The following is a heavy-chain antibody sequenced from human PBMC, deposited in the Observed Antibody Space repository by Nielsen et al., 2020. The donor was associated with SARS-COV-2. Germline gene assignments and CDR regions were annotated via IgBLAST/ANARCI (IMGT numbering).Heavy chain of an antibody. D-gene: IGHD1-26*01. CDR2: ISAYNGNT. CDR3: ARGGPYSGRKRPYFDY. J-gene: IGHJ4*02. V-gene: IGHV1-18*01. Sequence: WVRQAPGQGLEWMGWISAYNGNTNYAQKLQGRVTMTTDTSTSTAYMELRSLRSDDTAVYYCARGGPYSGRKRPYFDYWGQGTLVTVSS.